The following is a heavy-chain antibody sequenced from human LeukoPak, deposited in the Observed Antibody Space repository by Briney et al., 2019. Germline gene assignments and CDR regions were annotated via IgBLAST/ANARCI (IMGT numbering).Heavy chain of an antibody. CDR1: GGTFSSYA. CDR2: ISAYNGNT. D-gene: IGHD3-3*01. Sequence: ASVKVSCKASGGTFSSYAISWVRQAPGQGLEWMGWISAYNGNTNYAQKLQGRVTMTTDTSTSTAYMELRSLRSDDTAVYYCARTGYDFWSGYFFTDYYYMDVWGKGTTVTVSS. J-gene: IGHJ6*03. CDR3: ARTGYDFWSGYFFTDYYYMDV. V-gene: IGHV1-18*01.